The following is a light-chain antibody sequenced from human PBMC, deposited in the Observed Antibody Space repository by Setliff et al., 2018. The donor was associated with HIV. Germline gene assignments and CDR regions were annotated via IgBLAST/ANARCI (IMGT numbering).Light chain of an antibody. Sequence: QSALAQPASVSGSPGQSITISCTGSSSDVGSYNFVSWYQQHPGKAPKLMIYQVNKRPSGVSSRFSGSKSGNTASLTISGLQAEDETDYYCCSYAGTNTYVFGTGTKVTVL. J-gene: IGLJ1*01. CDR1: SSDVGSYNF. V-gene: IGLV2-23*02. CDR2: QVN. CDR3: CSYAGTNTYV.